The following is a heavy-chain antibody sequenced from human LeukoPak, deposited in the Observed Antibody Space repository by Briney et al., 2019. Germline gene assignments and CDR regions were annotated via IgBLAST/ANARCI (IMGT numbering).Heavy chain of an antibody. CDR3: AKPAEYGGWYVNYFDY. CDR2: TYYRSKWYN. D-gene: IGHD6-19*01. V-gene: IGHV6-1*01. J-gene: IGHJ4*02. CDR1: GDSVSSNSAA. Sequence: SQTLSLTCAISGDSVSSNSAAWNWIRQSPSRGLEWLGRTYYRSKWYNDYAVSVKSRITINPDTSKNQFSLQLNSVTPEDTAVYYCAKPAEYGGWYVNYFDYWGQGTLVTVSS.